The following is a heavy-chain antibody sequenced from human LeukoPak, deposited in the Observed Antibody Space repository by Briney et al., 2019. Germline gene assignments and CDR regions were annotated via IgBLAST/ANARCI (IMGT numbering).Heavy chain of an antibody. CDR3: QKAAYDILTGIIDY. D-gene: IGHD3-9*01. J-gene: IGHJ4*02. Sequence: GGSLRHSCAASGFTFISHWMHWVRQAPGKGLVWVSRSNSDGSSTSYADSVKGGFTISRDNAKNTMYLQMNSLRAEDTVVYFKQKAAYDILTGIIDYWGQGTLVTVSS. CDR2: SNSDGSST. CDR1: GFTFISHW. V-gene: IGHV3-74*01.